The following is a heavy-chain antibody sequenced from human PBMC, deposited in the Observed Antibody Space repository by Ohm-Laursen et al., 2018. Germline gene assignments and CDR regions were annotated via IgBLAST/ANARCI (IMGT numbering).Heavy chain of an antibody. J-gene: IGHJ5*02. V-gene: IGHV4-59*07. D-gene: IGHD3-16*01. CDR3: ARYGLVWGFDP. CDR2: IYYSGST. CDR1: GGSISSYY. Sequence: SDTLSLTCTVSGGSISSYYWSWIRQPPGKGLEWIGYIYYSGSTKYNPSLKSRVTISTDTSKTQFSLKLNSVTAADTAVYYCARYGLVWGFDPWGQGTLVTVSS.